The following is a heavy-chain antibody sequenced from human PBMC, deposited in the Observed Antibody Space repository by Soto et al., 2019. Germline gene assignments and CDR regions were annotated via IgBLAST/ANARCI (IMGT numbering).Heavy chain of an antibody. D-gene: IGHD3-10*01. V-gene: IGHV4-59*01. CDR3: ARVFDGIGELRRDYYGMDV. J-gene: IGHJ6*02. CDR1: GGSISSYY. CDR2: IYYSGST. Sequence: TLSLTCTVSGGSISSYYWSWIRQPPGKGLEWIGYIYYSGSTNYNPSLKSRVTISVDTSKNQFSLKLSSVTAADTAVYYCARVFDGIGELRRDYYGMDVWGQGTTVTVSS.